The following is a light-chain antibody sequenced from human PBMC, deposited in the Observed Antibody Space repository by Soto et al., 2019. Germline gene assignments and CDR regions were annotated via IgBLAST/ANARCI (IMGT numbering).Light chain of an antibody. Sequence: EIVMTHSTATLSVSPGERATLSCRASQSVRNNLAWYQQKPGQAPSLLIYGASTRATGIPARFSGSGSGTEFTLTISSLQSEDFAVYYCQQYSNWPLTFGGGTKVDIK. CDR3: QQYSNWPLT. J-gene: IGKJ4*01. CDR1: QSVRNN. V-gene: IGKV3-15*01. CDR2: GAS.